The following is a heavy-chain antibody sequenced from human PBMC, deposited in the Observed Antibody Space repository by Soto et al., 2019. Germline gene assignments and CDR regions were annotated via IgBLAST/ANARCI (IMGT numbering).Heavy chain of an antibody. CDR1: GGSISTYY. Sequence: SETLSLTCTVSGGSISTYYWSWIRQPPGKGLEWIGYIYYSGSTNYNPSLKSRVTISLDTSKNQFSLKLSSVTAADTAVYYCARLDSSGVYFDYWGQGTQVTVSS. V-gene: IGHV4-59*08. D-gene: IGHD6-25*01. CDR2: IYYSGST. J-gene: IGHJ4*02. CDR3: ARLDSSGVYFDY.